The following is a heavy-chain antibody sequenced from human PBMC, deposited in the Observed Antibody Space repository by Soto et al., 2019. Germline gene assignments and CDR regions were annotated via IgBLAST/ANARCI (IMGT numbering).Heavy chain of an antibody. Sequence: ASVKVSCKASGYTFTSYAMHWVRQAPGQRLEWMGWINAGNGNTKYSQKFQGRVTITRDTSASTAYMELSSLRSADTAVYYCARNCGGDCYSDYWGQGTLVTVSS. CDR2: INAGNGNT. CDR3: ARNCGGDCYSDY. CDR1: GYTFTSYA. J-gene: IGHJ4*02. V-gene: IGHV1-3*01. D-gene: IGHD2-21*02.